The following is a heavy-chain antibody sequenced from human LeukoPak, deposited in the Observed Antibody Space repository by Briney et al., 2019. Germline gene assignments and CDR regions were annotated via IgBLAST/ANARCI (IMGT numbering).Heavy chain of an antibody. J-gene: IGHJ4*02. Sequence: PSETLSLTCAVYGGSFSGYYWSWIRRPPGKGLEWIGEINHSGSTNYNPSLKSRVTMSVDTSKNQFSLRLSSVTAADTAVYYCARGGSRDGYNRPLDYWGQGTLVSVSS. CDR3: ARGGSRDGYNRPLDY. CDR2: INHSGST. D-gene: IGHD5-24*01. V-gene: IGHV4-34*01. CDR1: GGSFSGYY.